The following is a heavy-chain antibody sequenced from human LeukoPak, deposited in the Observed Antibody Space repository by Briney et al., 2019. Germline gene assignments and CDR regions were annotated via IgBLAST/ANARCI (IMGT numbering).Heavy chain of an antibody. Sequence: SETLSLTSAVYGGSFSGYYWSWIRQPPGKGLEWIGEINHSGSTNYNPSLKSRVTISVDTSKNQFSLKLSSVTAADTAVYYCARVGGDIVVVPAADTNYYYGMDVWGQGTTVTVSS. CDR3: ARVGGDIVVVPAADTNYYYGMDV. CDR2: INHSGST. D-gene: IGHD2-2*01. J-gene: IGHJ6*02. V-gene: IGHV4-34*01. CDR1: GGSFSGYY.